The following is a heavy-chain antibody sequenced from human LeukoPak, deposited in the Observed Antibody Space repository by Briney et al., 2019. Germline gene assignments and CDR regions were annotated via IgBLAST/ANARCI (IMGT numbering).Heavy chain of an antibody. CDR3: ATSYSSSSVDFDY. V-gene: IGHV4-59*01. J-gene: IGHJ4*02. CDR2: IYYSGST. D-gene: IGHD6-6*01. CDR1: GGSFSGYY. Sequence: PSETLSFTCAVYGGSFSGYYWSWIRQPPGKGLEWIGYIYYSGSTNYNPSLKSRVTISVDTSKNQFSLKLSSVTAADTAVYYCATSYSSSSVDFDYWGQGTLVTVSS.